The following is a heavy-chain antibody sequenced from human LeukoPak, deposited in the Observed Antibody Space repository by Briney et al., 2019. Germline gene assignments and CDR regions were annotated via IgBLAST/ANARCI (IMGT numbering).Heavy chain of an antibody. V-gene: IGHV3-74*03. CDR1: GFSFSSYW. CDR2: INSDGSST. D-gene: IGHD6-6*01. J-gene: IGHJ2*01. CDR3: AKDLQLVSRSGPWYFDL. Sequence: GGSLRLSCAASGFSFSSYWMHWVRQAPGKGLVWVSRINSDGSSTMYADSVKGRFTISRDNSKNTLYLQMNSLRAEDTAVYYCAKDLQLVSRSGPWYFDLWGRGTLVTVSS.